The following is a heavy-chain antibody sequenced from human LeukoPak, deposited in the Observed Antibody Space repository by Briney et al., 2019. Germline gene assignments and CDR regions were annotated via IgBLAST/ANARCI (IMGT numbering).Heavy chain of an antibody. Sequence: GASVKVSCKASGDTFSKYAISWVRQAPGQGLEWMGIINPSDDSTRYAQKFQGRVTMTKDTSTNTVYMHLSSLSSDDTAVYYCARAYYESSAYRHAVYFDYWGQGTLVTVSS. D-gene: IGHD3-22*01. J-gene: IGHJ4*02. CDR3: ARAYYESSAYRHAVYFDY. CDR2: INPSDDST. CDR1: GDTFSKYA. V-gene: IGHV1-46*01.